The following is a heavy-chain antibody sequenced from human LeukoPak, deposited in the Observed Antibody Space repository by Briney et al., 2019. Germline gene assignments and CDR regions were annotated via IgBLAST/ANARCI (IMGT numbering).Heavy chain of an antibody. J-gene: IGHJ4*02. CDR1: GFTFSTFA. D-gene: IGHD2-8*02. CDR3: ATYRQVLLPFES. CDR2: IFPSGGEI. Sequence: GGSLRLSCAASGFTFSTFAMIWVRQPPGKGLEWVSSIFPSGGEIHYADSVRGRYTISRDNSKSTLSLQMNSLRAEDTAIYYCATYRQVLLPFESWGQGTLVTVSS. V-gene: IGHV3-23*01.